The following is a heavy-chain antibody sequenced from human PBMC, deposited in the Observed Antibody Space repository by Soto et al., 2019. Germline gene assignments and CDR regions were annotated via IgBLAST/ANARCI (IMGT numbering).Heavy chain of an antibody. CDR2: IDYTGRT. J-gene: IGHJ4*02. D-gene: IGHD6-19*01. V-gene: IGHV4-59*12. CDR1: GGTINTYF. CDR3: ARASSGWLLYFDY. Sequence: SETLSLTCTISGGTINTYFWNWIRQPPGKGLQWIGHIDYTGRTIYNPSLESRVSMSVDKSKNQFSLKLSSVTAADTAVYYCARASSGWLLYFDYWGQGTLVTVSS.